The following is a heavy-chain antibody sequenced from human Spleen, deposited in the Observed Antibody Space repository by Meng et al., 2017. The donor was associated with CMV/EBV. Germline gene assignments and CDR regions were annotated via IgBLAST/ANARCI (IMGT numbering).Heavy chain of an antibody. CDR3: ARDRWAVAGPNWFDP. J-gene: IGHJ5*02. V-gene: IGHV4-4*07. D-gene: IGHD6-19*01. CDR2: IYTSGST. Sequence: QGQLQVSGPGLVKPSETLSLTCTVSGGSISSYYWSWIRQPAGKGLEWIGRIYTSGSTNYNPSLKSRDTMSVDTSKNQFSLKLSSVTAADTAVYYCARDRWAVAGPNWFDPWGQGTLVTVSS. CDR1: GGSISSYY.